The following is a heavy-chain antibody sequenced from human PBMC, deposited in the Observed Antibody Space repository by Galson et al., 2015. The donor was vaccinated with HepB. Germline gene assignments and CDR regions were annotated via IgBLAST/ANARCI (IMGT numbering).Heavy chain of an antibody. Sequence: SVKVSCKASGYTFTSYAMHWVRQAPGQRLEWMGWINAGNGNTKYSQKFQGRVTITRDTSASTAYMELSSLRSEDTAVYYCARDRPLRNYDSSGYYPPDAFDIWGQGTMVTVSS. CDR1: GYTFTSYA. CDR3: ARDRPLRNYDSSGYYPPDAFDI. J-gene: IGHJ3*02. CDR2: INAGNGNT. D-gene: IGHD3-22*01. V-gene: IGHV1-3*01.